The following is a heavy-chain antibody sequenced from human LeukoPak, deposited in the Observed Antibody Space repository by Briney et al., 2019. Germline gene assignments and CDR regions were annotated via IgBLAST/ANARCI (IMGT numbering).Heavy chain of an antibody. CDR2: IIPIFGTA. V-gene: IGHV1-69*13. Sequence: SVKVSCKASGGTFSSYAISWVRQAPGQGLEWMGGIIPIFGTANYAQKFQGRVTITADESTSTAYMEMSSLRSEDTAVYYCARDHYDSSGYSGYWGQGTLVTVSS. CDR3: ARDHYDSSGYSGY. CDR1: GGTFSSYA. D-gene: IGHD3-22*01. J-gene: IGHJ4*02.